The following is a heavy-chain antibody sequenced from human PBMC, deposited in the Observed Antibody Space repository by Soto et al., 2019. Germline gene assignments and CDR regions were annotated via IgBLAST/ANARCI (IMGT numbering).Heavy chain of an antibody. J-gene: IGHJ6*02. CDR3: AKEPIPVYYYYGMDV. Sequence: GSLRLSCAASGFTFSSYGMHWVRQAPGKGLEWVAVISYDGSNKYYADSVKGRFTISRDNSKNTLYLQMNSLRAEDTAVYYCAKEPIPVYYYYGMDVWGQGTTVTVSS. CDR1: GFTFSSYG. V-gene: IGHV3-30*18. CDR2: ISYDGSNK.